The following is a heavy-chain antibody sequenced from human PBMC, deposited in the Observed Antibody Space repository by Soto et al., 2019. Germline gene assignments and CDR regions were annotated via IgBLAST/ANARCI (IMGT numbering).Heavy chain of an antibody. D-gene: IGHD2-2*01. CDR3: SYCSSTSCYSGGFGYYYGMDV. V-gene: IGHV1-69*13. J-gene: IGHJ6*02. Sequence: SVKVSCKASGCTFSSYAISWVRQAPGQGLEWMGGIIPIFGTANYAQKFQGRVTITADESTSTAYMELSSLRSEDTAVYYCSYCSSTSCYSGGFGYYYGMDVWGQGTTVTVSS. CDR1: GCTFSSYA. CDR2: IIPIFGTA.